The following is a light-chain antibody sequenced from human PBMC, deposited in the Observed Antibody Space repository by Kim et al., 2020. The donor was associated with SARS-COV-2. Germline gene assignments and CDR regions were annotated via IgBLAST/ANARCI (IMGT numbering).Light chain of an antibody. Sequence: DIQMIQSPSSLSASVGDRVTITCRASQDIFNYVAWFQQQPGTAPKSLIYAASNLQRGVPSRFSGSASVTEFTLTITSLQPEDFATYYCRQYSSYPYSFGRGTKLEI. J-gene: IGKJ2*03. CDR1: QDIFNY. V-gene: IGKV1-16*01. CDR2: AAS. CDR3: RQYSSYPYS.